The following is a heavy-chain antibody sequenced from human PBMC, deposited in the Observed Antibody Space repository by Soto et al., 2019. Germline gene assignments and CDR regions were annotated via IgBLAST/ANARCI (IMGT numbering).Heavy chain of an antibody. CDR3: AGRIAVAGTFAY. Sequence: PSETLSLTCTVSGGSVSSGSYYWSWIRQPPGKGLEWIGYIYYSGSTNYNPSLKSRVTISVDTSKNQFSLKLSSVTAADTAVYYCAGRIAVAGTFAYWGQGTLVTVSS. V-gene: IGHV4-61*01. CDR2: IYYSGST. CDR1: GGSVSSGSYY. J-gene: IGHJ4*02. D-gene: IGHD6-19*01.